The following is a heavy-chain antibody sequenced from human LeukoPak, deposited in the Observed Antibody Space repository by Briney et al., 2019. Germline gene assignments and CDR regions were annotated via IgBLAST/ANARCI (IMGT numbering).Heavy chain of an antibody. J-gene: IGHJ4*02. CDR2: IYHSGAA. CDR3: ARLPLGAFGEVLNFDF. D-gene: IGHD3-10*01. V-gene: IGHV4-30-4*07. CDR1: GDSISSDGHS. Sequence: SETLSLTCGVSGDSISSDGHSWSWIRQPPGKGLEWVGYIYHSGAAYHNPSLKSRLALSVDTSNNQFSLKVKSVTAADTAVYFCARLPLGAFGEVLNFDFWGQGTLVTVSS.